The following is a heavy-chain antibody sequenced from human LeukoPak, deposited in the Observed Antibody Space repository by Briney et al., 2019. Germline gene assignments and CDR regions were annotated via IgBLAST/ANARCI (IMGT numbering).Heavy chain of an antibody. Sequence: SETLSLTCTVSGGFISSYYWSWIRQPPGKGLEWIGYIYYSGSTNYNPSLKSRVTISVDTSKNQFSLKLSSVTAADTVVYYCARLGSCCNGAFDIWGQGTMVTVSS. CDR1: GGFISSYY. J-gene: IGHJ3*02. CDR3: ARLGSCCNGAFDI. D-gene: IGHD2-2*01. CDR2: IYYSGST. V-gene: IGHV4-59*08.